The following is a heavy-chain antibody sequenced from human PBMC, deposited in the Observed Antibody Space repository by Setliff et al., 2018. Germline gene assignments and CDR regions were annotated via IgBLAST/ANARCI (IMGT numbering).Heavy chain of an antibody. V-gene: IGHV5-51*01. Sequence: GESLKISCKASGYNFLDYWIGWVRQMPGKGLEWMGIIYPDDSGTRYSPSVQGPFTISADKSIRTAYLQWSSLKASDTAFYYCARRRRFDSGGPRSPWYFDLWVRGTLVTVSS. J-gene: IGHJ2*01. D-gene: IGHD3-22*01. CDR2: IYPDDSGT. CDR3: ARRRRFDSGGPRSPWYFDL. CDR1: GYNFLDYW.